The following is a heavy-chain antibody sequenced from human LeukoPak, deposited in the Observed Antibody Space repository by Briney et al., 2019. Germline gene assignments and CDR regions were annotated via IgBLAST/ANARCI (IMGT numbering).Heavy chain of an antibody. CDR2: ISGSGGST. J-gene: IGHJ4*02. Sequence: QAWGSLRRSGAASGFTVSSSAMGWVRQAPGKGLEWVSSISGSGGSTYYADSVKGRFTISRDNSKNTLYLQMNSTRAEDTAVYYCAKGPLLWDWGQGTLVTVSS. V-gene: IGHV3-23*01. CDR1: GFTVSSSA. CDR3: AKGPLLWD. D-gene: IGHD2/OR15-2a*01.